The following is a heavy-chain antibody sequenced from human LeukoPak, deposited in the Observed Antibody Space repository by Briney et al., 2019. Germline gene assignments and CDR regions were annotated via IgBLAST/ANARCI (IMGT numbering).Heavy chain of an antibody. V-gene: IGHV4-59*01. CDR3: ARVVRGAVTSNCFDP. J-gene: IGHJ5*02. D-gene: IGHD4-17*01. CDR1: GGSINDYY. Sequence: SETLSLTCTVSGGSINDYYWTWIRQAPGKGLEWIGYISNSGTTDYNPSLKSRVTMSVDTSNNEFSLRLTSVTAADTAMYYCARVVRGAVTSNCFDPWGQGTLVTVSS. CDR2: ISNSGTT.